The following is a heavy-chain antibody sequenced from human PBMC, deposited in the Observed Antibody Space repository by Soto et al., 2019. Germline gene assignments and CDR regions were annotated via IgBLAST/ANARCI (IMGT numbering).Heavy chain of an antibody. CDR1: GGSVSSSDSA. D-gene: IGHD1-1*01. CDR3: ASHVHNQGFEYYFDS. J-gene: IGHJ4*02. V-gene: IGHV4-39*01. CDR2: IDYSGTI. Sequence: QLQLQESGPGLVKPSETLSLTCNASGGSVSSSDSAWGWIRQSPGKGLEWIGTIDYSGTIYYIPSHKRRINISIDTSKNQISLKITAVTAADTAVYYCASHVHNQGFEYYFDSWGQGTLVTVSS.